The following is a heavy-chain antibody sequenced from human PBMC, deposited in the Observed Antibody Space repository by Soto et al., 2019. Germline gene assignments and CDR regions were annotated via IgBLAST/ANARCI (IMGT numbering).Heavy chain of an antibody. V-gene: IGHV4-61*01. Sequence: QVQLQESGPGLVKPSETLSLTCTVSGGSVSSGSYYWSWIRQPPGKGLEWIGYIYYSGSTNYNPSLESRVTISVDTSKNQFSLKLSSVTAADTAVYYCARANRVVVHFDYWGQGTLVTVSS. CDR1: GGSVSSGSYY. D-gene: IGHD2-15*01. CDR2: IYYSGST. CDR3: ARANRVVVHFDY. J-gene: IGHJ4*02.